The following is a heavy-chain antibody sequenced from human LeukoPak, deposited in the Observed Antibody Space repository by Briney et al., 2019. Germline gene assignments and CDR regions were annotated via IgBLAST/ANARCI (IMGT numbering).Heavy chain of an antibody. Sequence: GGSLRLSCAASGFTFSSYSMNWVRQVPGKGLEWVSSISSSSSYIYYADSVKGRFTISRDNAKNSLYLQMNSLRAEDTAVYYCARDFAAWFDPWGQGTLVTVSS. CDR2: ISSSSSYI. J-gene: IGHJ5*02. CDR3: ARDFAAWFDP. CDR1: GFTFSSYS. V-gene: IGHV3-21*01. D-gene: IGHD2-15*01.